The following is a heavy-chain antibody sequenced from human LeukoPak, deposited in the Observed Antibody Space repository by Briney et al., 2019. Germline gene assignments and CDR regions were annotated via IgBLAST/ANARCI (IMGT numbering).Heavy chain of an antibody. CDR2: IIPIFGTA. V-gene: IGHV1-69*13. D-gene: IGHD2-2*03. J-gene: IGHJ3*02. Sequence: SVRVSCKASGGTFSSYAISWVRQAPGQGLEWMGGIIPIFGTANYAQKFQGRVTITADESTSTAYMELSSLRSEDTAVYYCARESAGYCSSTSCYRDAFDIWGQGTMVTVSS. CDR3: ARESAGYCSSTSCYRDAFDI. CDR1: GGTFSSYA.